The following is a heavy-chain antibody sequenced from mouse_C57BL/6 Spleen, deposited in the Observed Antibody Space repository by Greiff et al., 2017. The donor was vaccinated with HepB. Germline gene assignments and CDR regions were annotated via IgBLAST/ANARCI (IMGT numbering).Heavy chain of an antibody. CDR2: INPSNGGT. J-gene: IGHJ1*03. Sequence: QVQLQQSGTELVKPGASVKLSCKASGYTFTSYWMHWVKQRPGQGLEWIGNINPSNGGTNYNEKFKSKATLTVDKSSSTAYMQLSSLTSEDSAVYYCVSIYYYGSRDWYFDVWGTGTTVTVSS. D-gene: IGHD1-1*01. CDR1: GYTFTSYW. CDR3: VSIYYYGSRDWYFDV. V-gene: IGHV1-53*01.